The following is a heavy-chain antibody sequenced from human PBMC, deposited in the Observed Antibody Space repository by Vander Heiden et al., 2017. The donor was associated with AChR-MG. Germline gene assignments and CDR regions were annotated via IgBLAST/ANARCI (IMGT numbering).Heavy chain of an antibody. V-gene: IGHV3-53*02. J-gene: IGHJ4*02. Sequence: EVQLVETGGGLIQPGGSPRLPCAASGFTVSDNYMGWVRQAPGKGLEWVSVIYSGGSTYYADSVKGRFTISRDNSKNTLYLQMNSLRAEDTAVYYCARGSYDSSGPQRYWGQGNLVTVSS. CDR2: IYSGGST. CDR1: GFTVSDNY. D-gene: IGHD3-22*01. CDR3: ARGSYDSSGPQRY.